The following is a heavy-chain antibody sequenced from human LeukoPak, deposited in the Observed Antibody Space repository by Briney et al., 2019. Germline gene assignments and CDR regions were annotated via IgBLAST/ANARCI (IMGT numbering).Heavy chain of an antibody. Sequence: ASVKVSCKASGYTFTGYYMHWVRQAPGQGLEWMGWISAYNGNTNYAQKLQGRVTMTTDTSTSTAYMELRSLRSDDTAVYYCANSYYYDSSGYFPEYFQHWGQGTLVTVSS. CDR2: ISAYNGNT. CDR1: GYTFTGYY. CDR3: ANSYYYDSSGYFPEYFQH. V-gene: IGHV1-18*04. J-gene: IGHJ1*01. D-gene: IGHD3-22*01.